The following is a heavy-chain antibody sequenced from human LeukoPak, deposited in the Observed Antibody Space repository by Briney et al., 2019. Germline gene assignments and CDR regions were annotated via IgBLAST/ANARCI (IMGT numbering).Heavy chain of an antibody. Sequence: ASVKVSCKASGGTFSSYAMNWVRQAPGQGLEWMGWINTNTGNPTYAQGFTGRFVFSLDTSVSTAYLQISSLKAEDTAVYYCARVYKKYSSSSPFDYWGQGTLVTVSS. J-gene: IGHJ4*02. CDR2: INTNTGNP. D-gene: IGHD6-6*01. CDR3: ARVYKKYSSSSPFDY. V-gene: IGHV7-4-1*02. CDR1: GGTFSSYA.